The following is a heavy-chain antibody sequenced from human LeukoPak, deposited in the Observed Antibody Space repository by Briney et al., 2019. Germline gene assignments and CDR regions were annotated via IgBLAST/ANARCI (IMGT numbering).Heavy chain of an antibody. V-gene: IGHV3-23*01. D-gene: IGHD3-22*01. CDR3: AKDLITYYYDSSGPFDY. Sequence: GGSLRLSCAASGFTFSSYAMSWVRQAPGKGLEWVSGISGSGGSTYYADSVKGRFTISRDNSKNTLYLQMNSLRAEDTAVYYCAKDLITYYYDSSGPFDYWGQGTLVTVSS. J-gene: IGHJ4*02. CDR2: ISGSGGST. CDR1: GFTFSSYA.